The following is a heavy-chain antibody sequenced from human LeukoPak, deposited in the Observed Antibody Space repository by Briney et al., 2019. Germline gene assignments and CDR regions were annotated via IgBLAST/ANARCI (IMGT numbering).Heavy chain of an antibody. J-gene: IGHJ6*02. CDR2: MNPNSGNT. Sequence: ASVKVSCKASGYTFTSYDINWVRQAPGQGLEWMGWMNPNSGNTGYAQKFQGRVTMTRNTSISTAYMELSSLRSEDTAVYYCARRYFDWLSPYYYYGMDVWGQGTTVTVSS. CDR3: ARRYFDWLSPYYYYGMDV. D-gene: IGHD3-9*01. V-gene: IGHV1-8*01. CDR1: GYTFTSYD.